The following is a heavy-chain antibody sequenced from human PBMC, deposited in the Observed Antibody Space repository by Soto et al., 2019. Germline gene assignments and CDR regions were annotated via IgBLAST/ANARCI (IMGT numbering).Heavy chain of an antibody. Sequence: QMQLVQSGPEVKKPGTSVKVSCKASGFTFTSSAVQWVRQARGQRLEWIGWIVVGSGNTNYAQKFQESVTIARDMSTSTAYMELSSLRSEDTAVYYCAAELYSSSWVDYWGQGTLVTVSS. CDR1: GFTFTSSA. CDR3: AAELYSSSWVDY. J-gene: IGHJ4*02. V-gene: IGHV1-58*01. D-gene: IGHD6-13*01. CDR2: IVVGSGNT.